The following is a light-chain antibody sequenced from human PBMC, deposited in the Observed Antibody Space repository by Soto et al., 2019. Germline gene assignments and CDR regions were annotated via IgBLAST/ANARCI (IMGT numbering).Light chain of an antibody. Sequence: DIHVTQSPPSLSASVGDRVTITCRATQDTRNYLNWYQVKPGKAPKLLIYEASKLQSGVPSRFSASGSVRDFTLTITSLQPEDSATYYCQQYYDFRTFGQGTKVDIK. CDR1: QDTRNY. CDR3: QQYYDFRT. CDR2: EAS. V-gene: IGKV1-33*01. J-gene: IGKJ1*01.